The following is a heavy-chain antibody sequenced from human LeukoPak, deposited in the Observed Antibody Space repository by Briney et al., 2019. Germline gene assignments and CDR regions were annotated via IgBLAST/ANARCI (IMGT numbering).Heavy chain of an antibody. Sequence: SVKVSCKASGGTFSSYAISWVRQAPGQGLEWMGGIIPIFGTANYAQKFQGRVTITADESTSTAYMELSSLRSEDTAVYYCASGDYDILTGYLDYWGQGNLVTVSS. CDR2: IIPIFGTA. J-gene: IGHJ4*02. D-gene: IGHD3-9*01. CDR1: GGTFSSYA. V-gene: IGHV1-69*01. CDR3: ASGDYDILTGYLDY.